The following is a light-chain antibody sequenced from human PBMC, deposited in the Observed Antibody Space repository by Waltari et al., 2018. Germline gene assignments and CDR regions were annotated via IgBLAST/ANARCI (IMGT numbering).Light chain of an antibody. CDR3: QQYNSYPLT. Sequence: DIQMTQSPSTLSASVGDRVTITCRASQSISSWLAWYQQKLGKAPKLLIYEASSLERGGPSRFSGIGSGTEFTLTISSLQPDDFATYYCQQYNSYPLTFGGGTKVEIK. J-gene: IGKJ4*01. CDR1: QSISSW. CDR2: EAS. V-gene: IGKV1-5*03.